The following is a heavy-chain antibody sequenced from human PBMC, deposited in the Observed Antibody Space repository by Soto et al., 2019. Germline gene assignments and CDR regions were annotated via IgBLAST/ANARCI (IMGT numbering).Heavy chain of an antibody. CDR2: ISSNGVGT. V-gene: IGHV3-64*01. J-gene: IGHJ6*03. D-gene: IGHD6-6*01. Sequence: EVQLAESGGGLAQPGGSLRLSCAASGFTLSGYAMDWVRQALGKGLEYVSGISSNGVGTYYANSVQGRFTTSRDNSKNTVYLQMGSLRPEDMAVYYCARRARPDFYYMDVWGKGTTVTVSS. CDR3: ARRARPDFYYMDV. CDR1: GFTLSGYA.